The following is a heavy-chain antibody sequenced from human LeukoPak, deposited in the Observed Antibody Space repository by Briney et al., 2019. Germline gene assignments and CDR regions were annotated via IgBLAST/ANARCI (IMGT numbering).Heavy chain of an antibody. Sequence: PSETLSLTCAVSGGSISSSNYWSWIRQPPGKGLEWIGEINHSGSTNYNPSLKSRVTISVDTSKNQFSLKLSSVTAADTAVYYCAGGKPYSSSWYRFWGQGTLVTVSS. CDR1: GGSISSSNY. V-gene: IGHV4-4*02. CDR2: INHSGST. J-gene: IGHJ4*02. D-gene: IGHD6-13*01. CDR3: AGGKPYSSSWYRF.